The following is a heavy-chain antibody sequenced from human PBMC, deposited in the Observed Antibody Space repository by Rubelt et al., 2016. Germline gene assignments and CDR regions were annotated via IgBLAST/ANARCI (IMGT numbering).Heavy chain of an antibody. D-gene: IGHD4-17*01. CDR1: GGSISNYY. CDR2: MYYSGDT. CDR3: ARAPGDFGDYRGFDY. J-gene: IGHJ4*02. V-gene: IGHV4-59*01. Sequence: QVQLQESGPGLVKPSETLSLTCTVSGGSISNYYWNWIRQSPGRGLEWIAYMYYSGDTKYNPSLKSGVTLSADTSKSQFSLRLSAGTAADTAVYYCARAPGDFGDYRGFDYWGPGTLVTVSS.